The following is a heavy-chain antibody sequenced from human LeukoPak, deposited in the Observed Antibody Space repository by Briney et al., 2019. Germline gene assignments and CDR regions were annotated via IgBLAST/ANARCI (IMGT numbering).Heavy chain of an antibody. CDR1: GYTFTDYY. V-gene: IGHV1-69-2*01. CDR3: ATVVTGENWFDP. J-gene: IGHJ5*02. CDR2: VDPEDGET. D-gene: IGHD7-27*01. Sequence: ASVKVSCKVSGYTFTDYYMHWVQRAPGKGREWMGLVDPEDGETIYAEKFQGRVTITADTSTDTAYMELSSLRSEDTAVYYCATVVTGENWFDPWGQGTLVTVSS.